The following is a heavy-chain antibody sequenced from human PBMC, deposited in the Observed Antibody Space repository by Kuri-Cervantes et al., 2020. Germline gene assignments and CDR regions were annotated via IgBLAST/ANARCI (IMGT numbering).Heavy chain of an antibody. CDR1: GFTFDNYA. Sequence: GESLKISCAASGFTFDNYAMGWVRQTPGKGLEWVTVMSGSGGTAYYADSVEGRFTLSRDNSKSTLYLKMNGLRPEGTAVYFCPKHLRWGQGTLVTVSS. V-gene: IGHV3-23*01. J-gene: IGHJ1*01. CDR3: PKHLR. CDR2: MSGSGGTA.